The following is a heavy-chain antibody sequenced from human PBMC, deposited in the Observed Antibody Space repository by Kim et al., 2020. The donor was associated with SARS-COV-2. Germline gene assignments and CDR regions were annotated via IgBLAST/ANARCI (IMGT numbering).Heavy chain of an antibody. J-gene: IGHJ4*02. CDR1: GGSFSGYY. Sequence: SETLSLTCAVYGGSFSGYYWSWIRQPPGKGLEWIGEINHSGSTNYNPSLKSRVTISVDTSKNQFSLKLSSVTAADTAVYYCASNRNYVPFDYWGQGTLVTVSS. CDR2: INHSGST. CDR3: ASNRNYVPFDY. D-gene: IGHD1-7*01. V-gene: IGHV4-34*01.